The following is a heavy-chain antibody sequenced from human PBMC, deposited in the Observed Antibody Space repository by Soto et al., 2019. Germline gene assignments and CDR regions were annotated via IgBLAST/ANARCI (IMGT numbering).Heavy chain of an antibody. V-gene: IGHV3-23*01. D-gene: IGHD6-19*01. Sequence: GGSLRLSCAASGFTFRSYAMSWVRQAPGKGLEWVSAISGSGGSTYYADSVKGRFTISRDNSKNTLYLQMNSLRAEDTAVYYCAKEAGEGSGWYFDYYYYGMDVWGQGTTVTVSS. CDR1: GFTFRSYA. CDR3: AKEAGEGSGWYFDYYYYGMDV. CDR2: ISGSGGST. J-gene: IGHJ6*02.